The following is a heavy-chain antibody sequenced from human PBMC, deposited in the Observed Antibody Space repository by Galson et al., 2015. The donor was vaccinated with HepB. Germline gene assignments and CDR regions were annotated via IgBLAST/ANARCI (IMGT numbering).Heavy chain of an antibody. CDR3: ARAKGLRTTVVTWGPVD. V-gene: IGHV3-30-3*01. Sequence: SLRLSCAASGFTVSSYAMHWVRQAPGKGLGWVATVPHDGSNNHYADSVKGRFTVSGDKSKNTQYLQMNGLTPEDAAVYYCARAKGLRTTVVTWGPVDWGQGTQVTVSS. CDR2: VPHDGSNN. J-gene: IGHJ4*02. D-gene: IGHD4-11*01. CDR1: GFTVSSYA.